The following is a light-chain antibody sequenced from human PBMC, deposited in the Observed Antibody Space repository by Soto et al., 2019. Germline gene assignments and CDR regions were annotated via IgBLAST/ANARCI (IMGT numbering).Light chain of an antibody. CDR1: QSIESRY. V-gene: IGKV3-20*01. J-gene: IGKJ1*01. CDR2: GAS. Sequence: EIVLTQSPGTLSLSPGEGATLSCRASQSIESRYLAWYQQRPGQAPRLLVYGASTRATGIPDKFSGSGSGTDFTLTISRLEPEDFAVYYCQQFGSSPRTFGQGTKGDIK. CDR3: QQFGSSPRT.